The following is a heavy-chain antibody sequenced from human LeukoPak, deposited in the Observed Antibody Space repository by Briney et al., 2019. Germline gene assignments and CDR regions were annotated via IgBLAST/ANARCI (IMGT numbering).Heavy chain of an antibody. J-gene: IGHJ4*02. CDR1: GYTFTSYD. Sequence: ASVKVSCKASGYTFTSYDFNWLRQATGQGPEWVGWMNPNSGATGYAQKFRGRVTMTRSASINTAYMELTNLRSEDTAVYYCARAPLSWGFYYCGQATLGTASS. V-gene: IGHV1-8*01. D-gene: IGHD7-27*01. CDR2: MNPNSGAT. CDR3: ARAPLSWGFYY.